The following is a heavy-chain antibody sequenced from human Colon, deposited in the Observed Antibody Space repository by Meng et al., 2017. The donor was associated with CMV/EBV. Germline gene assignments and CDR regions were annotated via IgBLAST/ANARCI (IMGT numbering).Heavy chain of an antibody. D-gene: IGHD6-13*01. CDR2: INHSGST. CDR1: GGSFSGYY. CDR3: ASILFAAAAGGWGGY. J-gene: IGHJ4*02. Sequence: QVELPQWGAGLLRPSGTLSLTCAVYGGSFSGYYWSWIRQTPGKGLEWIGEINHSGSTNYNPSLKSRVTISVDTSKNQFSLKLSSVTAADTAVYYCASILFAAAAGGWGGYWGQGTLVTVSS. V-gene: IGHV4-34*01.